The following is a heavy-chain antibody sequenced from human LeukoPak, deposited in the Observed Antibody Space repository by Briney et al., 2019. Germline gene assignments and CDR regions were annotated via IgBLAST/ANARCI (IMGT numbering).Heavy chain of an antibody. CDR1: GFTFSSYW. CDR3: VGGSGWLPDY. D-gene: IGHD5-12*01. CDR2: INTDGTST. Sequence: PGGSLRLSCAASGFTFSSYWFHWVRQAPGKGLVWVSRINTDGTSTSYADSVKGRFTIARDNAKNTLYPQMNSLRAEDTAIYYCVGGSGWLPDYWGQGTLVTVSS. V-gene: IGHV3-74*01. J-gene: IGHJ4*02.